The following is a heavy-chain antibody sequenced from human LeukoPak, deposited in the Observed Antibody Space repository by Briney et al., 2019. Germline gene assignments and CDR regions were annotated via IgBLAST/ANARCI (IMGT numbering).Heavy chain of an antibody. CDR2: INHSGST. V-gene: IGHV4-34*01. CDR3: ARGRRSSSRIQGGWFDP. CDR1: GGSFSGYY. Sequence: SETLSLTCAVYGGSFSGYYWSWIRQPPGKGLEWIGEINHSGSTNYNPSLKSRVTISVDTSENQFSLKLSSVTAADTAVYYCARGRRSSSRIQGGWFDPWGQGTLVTVSS. D-gene: IGHD6-13*01. J-gene: IGHJ5*02.